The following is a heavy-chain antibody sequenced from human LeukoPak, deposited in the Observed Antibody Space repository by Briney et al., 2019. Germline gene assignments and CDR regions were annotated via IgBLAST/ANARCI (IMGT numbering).Heavy chain of an antibody. D-gene: IGHD3-22*01. CDR3: AITYYDSSGYYFDY. Sequence: PSETLSLTCAVYGGSFSGYYWSWIRQLPGKGLEWIGEINHSGSTNYNPSLKSRVTISVDTSKNQFSLKLSSVTAADTAVYYCAITYYDSSGYYFDYWGQGTLVTVSS. CDR1: GGSFSGYY. CDR2: INHSGST. V-gene: IGHV4-34*01. J-gene: IGHJ4*02.